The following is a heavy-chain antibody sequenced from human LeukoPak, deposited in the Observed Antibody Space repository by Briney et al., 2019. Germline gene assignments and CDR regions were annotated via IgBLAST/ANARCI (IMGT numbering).Heavy chain of an antibody. V-gene: IGHV3-30*02. D-gene: IGHD3-22*01. CDR2: IRSDGSNK. Sequence: GGTLRLSCAASGFTFSSYGMSWVRQAPGKGLEWVAFIRSDGSNKYYADSVKGRFTISRDNSKNTLYLLMNSLRAEDTAVFYCAKERPQYFYDSSGREGFDYWGQGTLVTVSS. CDR3: AKERPQYFYDSSGREGFDY. J-gene: IGHJ4*02. CDR1: GFTFSSYG.